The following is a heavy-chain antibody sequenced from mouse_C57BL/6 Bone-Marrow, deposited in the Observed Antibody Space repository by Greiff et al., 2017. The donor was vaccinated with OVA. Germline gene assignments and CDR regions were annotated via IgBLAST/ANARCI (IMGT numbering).Heavy chain of an antibody. CDR3: AYHGNFDY. CDR1: GFNIKDDY. V-gene: IGHV14-4*01. CDR2: IDPENGDT. J-gene: IGHJ2*01. D-gene: IGHD2-1*01. Sequence: EVQLQQSGAELVRPGASVKLSCTASGFNIKDDYMHWVKQRPEQGLEWIGWIDPENGDTEYASKFQGKATITADTSSNTAYLQLSSLTSEDYAVYNCAYHGNFDYWGQGTTLTVSS.